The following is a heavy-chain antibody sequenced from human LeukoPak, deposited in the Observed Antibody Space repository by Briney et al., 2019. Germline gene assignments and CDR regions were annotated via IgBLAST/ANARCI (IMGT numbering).Heavy chain of an antibody. Sequence: PSETLSLTCTVSGGPMYSYYWAWIRQTAEKGLEWIGRLYPGVSTNYNPSLKSRLTMSVDTSKNQFALKLSAVTAADTAVYYCARLKFYDSTGYSPGHYMDVWGKGTTVTASS. CDR1: GGPMYSYY. V-gene: IGHV4-4*07. J-gene: IGHJ6*03. D-gene: IGHD3-22*01. CDR2: LYPGVST. CDR3: ARLKFYDSTGYSPGHYMDV.